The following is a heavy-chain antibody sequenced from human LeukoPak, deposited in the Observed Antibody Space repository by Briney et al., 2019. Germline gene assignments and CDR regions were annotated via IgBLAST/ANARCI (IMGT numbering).Heavy chain of an antibody. D-gene: IGHD5-12*01. Sequence: PGGSLRLSCAASGFTFSSYALSWVRQAPGKRLEWVSGISASGGSTYYADSVKGRFTISRDISKYTLYLQMNSLRAEDTAIYYCAKIVNQNYIVATGFDSWGQGTRVTVSS. J-gene: IGHJ5*01. V-gene: IGHV3-23*01. CDR2: ISASGGST. CDR1: GFTFSSYA. CDR3: AKIVNQNYIVATGFDS.